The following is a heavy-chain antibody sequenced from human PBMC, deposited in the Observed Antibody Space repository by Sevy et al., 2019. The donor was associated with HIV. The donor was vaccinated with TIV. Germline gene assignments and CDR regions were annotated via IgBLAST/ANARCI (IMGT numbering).Heavy chain of an antibody. Sequence: GGSLRLSCAASGFTFDDYTMHWVRQAPGKGLEWVSLMSWDGDSTNYADSVMGRFTISRDNSKNSLYLQMNSLRTEDTALYYCAKDRGFDYGMDVWGQGTTVTVSS. CDR3: AKDRGFDYGMDV. J-gene: IGHJ6*02. D-gene: IGHD3-3*01. CDR1: GFTFDDYT. CDR2: MSWDGDST. V-gene: IGHV3-43*01.